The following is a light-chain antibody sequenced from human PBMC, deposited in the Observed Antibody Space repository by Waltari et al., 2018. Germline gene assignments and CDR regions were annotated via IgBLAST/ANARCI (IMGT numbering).Light chain of an antibody. CDR2: GAS. V-gene: IGKV3-20*01. J-gene: IGKJ4*01. Sequence: EIVLTQSPGTLSLSPGQRATISCRASQTVRTTYLAWYQQKPGQAPTLVIYGASSRAAGIPDRFSGSGSGTDFSLTISSLEPEDFAVYYCQQYDISPLTFGGGTKVEIK. CDR1: QTVRTTY. CDR3: QQYDISPLT.